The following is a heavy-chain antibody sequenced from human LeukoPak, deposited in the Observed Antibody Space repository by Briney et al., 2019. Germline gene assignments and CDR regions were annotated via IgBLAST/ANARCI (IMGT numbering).Heavy chain of an antibody. J-gene: IGHJ3*02. CDR1: GFTFSSYE. V-gene: IGHV3-48*03. CDR2: ISSSGSTI. CDR3: AKAEGYSSSWYGQTRLAADIDAFDI. D-gene: IGHD6-13*01. Sequence: GGSLRLSCAASGFTFSSYEMNWVRQAPEKGLEWVSYISSSGSTIYYADSVKGRFTISRDNSKNTLYLQMNSLRAEDTAVYYCAKAEGYSSSWYGQTRLAADIDAFDIWGQGTMVTVSS.